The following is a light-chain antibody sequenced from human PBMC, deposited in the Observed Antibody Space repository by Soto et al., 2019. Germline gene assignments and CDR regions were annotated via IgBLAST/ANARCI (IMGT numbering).Light chain of an antibody. Sequence: VVLTQSPLSLPVTLGQPASISCRSSQSLVYRDGNTYLNWFQQRPAQSPRRLIYKVSDGDYGVTDRFIGNGSGTDFTLKISRVEAEDVGVYYCMQGTHWPPYSFGQGTKLEIK. CDR2: KVS. CDR3: MQGTHWPPYS. J-gene: IGKJ2*03. V-gene: IGKV2-30*01. CDR1: QSLVYRDGNTY.